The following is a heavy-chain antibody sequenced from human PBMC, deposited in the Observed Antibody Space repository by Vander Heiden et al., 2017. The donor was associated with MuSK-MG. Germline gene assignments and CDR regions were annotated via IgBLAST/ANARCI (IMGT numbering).Heavy chain of an antibody. D-gene: IGHD5-12*01. CDR3: ASALRGDSGYDAIDI. CDR1: GFTFSSYS. V-gene: IGHV3-21*01. CDR2: ISSSGSYI. J-gene: IGHJ3*02. Sequence: EVQLVESGGGLVKPGGSLRLSCAASGFTFSSYSMNWVRQAPGKGLEWVSFISSSGSYINYADSGKGRLTISRDNAKNSRYMQMNRMRAEETAVYYCASALRGDSGYDAIDIWCQGTMVTVYS.